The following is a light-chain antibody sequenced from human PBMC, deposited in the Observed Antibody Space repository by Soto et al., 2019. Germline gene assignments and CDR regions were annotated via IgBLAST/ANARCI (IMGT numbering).Light chain of an antibody. V-gene: IGLV2-14*03. CDR2: DVR. CDR1: SSDVGGHNF. Sequence: QSVLTQPASVFGSPGQSITISCTGTSSDVGGHNFVSWYQQHPGRAPKLMIYDVRNRPSGVSNRFSGSKSANTASLVISGLQAEDEADYYCSSYSSSDTLVFGGGTKLTVL. CDR3: SSYSSSDTLV. J-gene: IGLJ2*01.